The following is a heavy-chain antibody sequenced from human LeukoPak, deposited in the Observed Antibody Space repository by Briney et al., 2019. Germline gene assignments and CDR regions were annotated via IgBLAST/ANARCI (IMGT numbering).Heavy chain of an antibody. Sequence: ASVKVSCKASGYTFTSYGISWVRQAPGQGLEWMGWISVYNGDTKYAQKIQGRVTMTTDTSTTTAYMELSSLRSEDTAVYYCATGNQWELLASDAFDIWGQGTMVTVSS. CDR2: ISVYNGDT. J-gene: IGHJ3*02. CDR3: ATGNQWELLASDAFDI. D-gene: IGHD1-26*01. V-gene: IGHV1-18*04. CDR1: GYTFTSYG.